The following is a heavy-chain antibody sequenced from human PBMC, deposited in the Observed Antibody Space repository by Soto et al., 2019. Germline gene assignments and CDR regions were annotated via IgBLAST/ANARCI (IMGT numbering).Heavy chain of an antibody. D-gene: IGHD1-20*01. Sequence: GGSLRLSCAASGFTFSSYAMHWVRQAPGKGLEWVAVISYDGSYKYYADSVKGRFTISRDNSKNTLYLQMNSLRAEDTAVYYCARGPYNRYNWFDPWGQGTLVTVSS. V-gene: IGHV3-30-3*01. CDR1: GFTFSSYA. J-gene: IGHJ5*02. CDR3: ARGPYNRYNWFDP. CDR2: ISYDGSYK.